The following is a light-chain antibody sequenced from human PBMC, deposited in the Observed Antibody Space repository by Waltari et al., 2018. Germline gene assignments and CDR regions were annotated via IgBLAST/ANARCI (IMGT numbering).Light chain of an antibody. Sequence: PGERATLSCRASQSISIHLAWYQQRPGQAPRLLIYDASNRATGIPARFSGSGSGTDFILTITSLEPEDFAVYYCQQRSDWPPRITFGPGTKVDIK. CDR1: QSISIH. CDR3: QQRSDWPPRIT. J-gene: IGKJ3*01. CDR2: DAS. V-gene: IGKV3-11*01.